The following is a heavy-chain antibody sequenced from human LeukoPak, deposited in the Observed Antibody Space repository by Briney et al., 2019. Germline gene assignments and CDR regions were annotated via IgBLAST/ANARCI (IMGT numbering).Heavy chain of an antibody. Sequence: PSETLSLTCSVSGGPITSHYWSWIRQSPGKGLEWISYISYTGSPRYNPSFQSRVTISLDTSKTHFSLKLTSVTAADTAVYYCARLLNNDNAGDPDTFDMWGPGTMVTVSS. CDR3: ARLLNNDNAGDPDTFDM. J-gene: IGHJ3*02. V-gene: IGHV4-59*08. D-gene: IGHD4-17*01. CDR1: GGPITSHY. CDR2: ISYTGSP.